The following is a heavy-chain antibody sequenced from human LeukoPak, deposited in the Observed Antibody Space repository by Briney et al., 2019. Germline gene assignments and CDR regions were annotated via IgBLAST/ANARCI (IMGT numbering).Heavy chain of an antibody. J-gene: IGHJ1*01. CDR3: ARPTGISSLSSSFQH. CDR2: LNSDGTIT. CDR1: GFTFTSYW. V-gene: IGHV3-74*01. D-gene: IGHD1-1*01. Sequence: PGGSLRLSCAASGFTFTSYWMHWVRHAPGKGLVWVSRLNSDGTITNYADSVKGRFTISRDNAKDTLYLQMNSLRAEDTAVYYCARPTGISSLSSSFQHWGQGTLVTVS.